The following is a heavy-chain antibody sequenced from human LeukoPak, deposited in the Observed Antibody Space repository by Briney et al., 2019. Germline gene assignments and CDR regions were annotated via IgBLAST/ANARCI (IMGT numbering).Heavy chain of an antibody. CDR1: GFTLSDHY. CDR3: VSILTNMPGVDYFEY. CDR2: SRNKAKSYTT. V-gene: IGHV3-72*01. J-gene: IGHJ4*02. D-gene: IGHD2-2*01. Sequence: PGGTLRLSCAASGFTLSDHYMDWVRHAPEKGLEWVGRSRNKAKSYTTSYAASVKGRFTISRDDSKNSLYLQMNSLQTEDTAVYYCVSILTNMPGVDYFEYWGQGTLVTVSS.